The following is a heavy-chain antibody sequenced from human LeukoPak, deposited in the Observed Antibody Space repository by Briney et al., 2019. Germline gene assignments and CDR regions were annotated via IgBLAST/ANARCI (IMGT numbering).Heavy chain of an antibody. CDR3: ARDPGDVYYYGMDV. CDR1: GYTFTSYG. CDR2: ISAYNGNT. Sequence: ASVKVSCKASGYTFTSYGISWVRQAPGQGLEWMGWISAYNGNTNYAQKLQGRVTMTTDTSTSTAYMELRNLRSDDTAVYYCARDPGDVYYYGMDVWGQGTTVTVSS. J-gene: IGHJ6*02. V-gene: IGHV1-18*01. D-gene: IGHD3-10*01.